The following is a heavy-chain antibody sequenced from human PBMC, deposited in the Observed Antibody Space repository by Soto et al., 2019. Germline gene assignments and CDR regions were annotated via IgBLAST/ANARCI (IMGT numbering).Heavy chain of an antibody. Sequence: GASVKVSCKASGGTFSSYAISWVRQAPGQGLERMGGIIPIFGTANYAQKFQGRVTITADESTSTAYMELSSLRSEDTAVYYCARHSPIGYCSGGSCYSYYYGMDVWGQGTTVTV. V-gene: IGHV1-69*13. CDR3: ARHSPIGYCSGGSCYSYYYGMDV. D-gene: IGHD2-15*01. CDR2: IIPIFGTA. CDR1: GGTFSSYA. J-gene: IGHJ6*02.